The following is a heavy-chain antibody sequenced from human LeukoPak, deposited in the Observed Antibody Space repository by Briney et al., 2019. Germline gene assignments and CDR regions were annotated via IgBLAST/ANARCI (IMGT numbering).Heavy chain of an antibody. D-gene: IGHD3-22*01. Sequence: SQTLSLTCTVSGGSISSGDYYWSWIRQPPGKGLEWIGFIYYSGSTSYNPSLKSRVTISVDTSKNQFSLKLSSVTVADTAVYYCARDRFGGYGAFDIWGQGTMVTVSS. CDR2: IYYSGST. CDR1: GGSISSGDYY. J-gene: IGHJ3*02. V-gene: IGHV4-30-4*08. CDR3: ARDRFGGYGAFDI.